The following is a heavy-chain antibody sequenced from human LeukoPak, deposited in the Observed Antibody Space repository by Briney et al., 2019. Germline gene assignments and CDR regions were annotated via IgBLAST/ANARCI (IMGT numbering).Heavy chain of an antibody. CDR2: ISSDGVNH. V-gene: IGHV3-30-3*01. CDR1: GFTFSSYA. CDR3: ARDPMADFDY. J-gene: IGHJ4*02. Sequence: GRSLRRSCAASGFTFSSYAMHWVRQAPGKGLEWVAVISSDGVNHYYADSVRGRFTISRDNSKNTLYLQMYSLRAEDTAVYYCARDPMADFDYWGQGTLVTVSS. D-gene: IGHD2-8*01.